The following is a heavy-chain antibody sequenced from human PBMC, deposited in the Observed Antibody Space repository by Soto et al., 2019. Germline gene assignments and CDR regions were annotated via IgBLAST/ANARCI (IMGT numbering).Heavy chain of an antibody. CDR2: ISGSGGST. D-gene: IGHD3-22*01. CDR1: GFTFSSYA. J-gene: IGHJ5*02. CDR3: AKRPYDSSGRNWFDP. V-gene: IGHV3-23*01. Sequence: VSLRLSCAASGFTFSSYAMSWVRQAPGKGLEWVSAISGSGGSTYCADSVKGRFTISRDNSKNTLYLQMNSLRAEDTAVYYCAKRPYDSSGRNWFDPWGQGTLVTVSS.